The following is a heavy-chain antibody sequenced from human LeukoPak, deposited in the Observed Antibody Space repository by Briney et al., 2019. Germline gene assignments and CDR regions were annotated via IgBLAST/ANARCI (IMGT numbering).Heavy chain of an antibody. J-gene: IGHJ4*02. CDR1: GYTFTSYY. CDR2: INPNSGGT. D-gene: IGHD5-12*01. V-gene: IGHV1-2*02. CDR3: ARDLRGYSGYEY. Sequence: ASVKVSCKASGYTFTSYYMHWVRQAPGQGLEWMGWINPNSGGTNYAQKFQGRVTMTRDTSISTAYMELSRLRSDDTAVYYCARDLRGYSGYEYWGQGTLVTVSS.